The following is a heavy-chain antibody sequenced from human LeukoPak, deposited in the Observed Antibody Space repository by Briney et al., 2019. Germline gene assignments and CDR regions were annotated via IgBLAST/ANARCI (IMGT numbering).Heavy chain of an antibody. Sequence: PSETLSLTCAVYGGSFSGYYWSWIRQPPGKGLEWIGEINHSGNTKYNPSLKSRVTISVDTFKNQFSLKLSSVTAADTAVYYCATTQWELHGGFDYWGQGSLVSVSS. J-gene: IGHJ4*02. CDR1: GGSFSGYY. D-gene: IGHD1-26*01. V-gene: IGHV4-34*01. CDR3: ATTQWELHGGFDY. CDR2: INHSGNT.